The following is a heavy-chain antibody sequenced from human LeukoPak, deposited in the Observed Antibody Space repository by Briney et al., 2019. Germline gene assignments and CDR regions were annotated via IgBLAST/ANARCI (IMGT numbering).Heavy chain of an antibody. V-gene: IGHV3-9*01. CDR1: GFTFDDYA. J-gene: IGHJ4*02. CDR2: ISWNSGSI. CDR3: ARGRVGY. Sequence: GGFLRLSCAASGFTFDDYAMHWVRQAPGKGLEWVSGISWNSGSIGYVDSVKGRFTISRDNAKNSLYLQMNSLRAEDTAVYYCARGRVGYWGQGTLVTVSS.